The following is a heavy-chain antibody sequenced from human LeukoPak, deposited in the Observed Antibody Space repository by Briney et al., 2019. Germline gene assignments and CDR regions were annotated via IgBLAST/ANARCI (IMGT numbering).Heavy chain of an antibody. Sequence: GGSLRLSCAASGFTVSSNYMSWVRQAPGKGLEWVATIRQDGSQKYYVDSVKGRFTISRDNAKNSLYLQMNSLRAEDTAVYYCARESGSVTSEVDFDYWGQGTLVTVSS. J-gene: IGHJ4*02. V-gene: IGHV3-7*01. CDR1: GFTVSSNY. CDR3: ARESGSVTSEVDFDY. D-gene: IGHD4-17*01. CDR2: IRQDGSQK.